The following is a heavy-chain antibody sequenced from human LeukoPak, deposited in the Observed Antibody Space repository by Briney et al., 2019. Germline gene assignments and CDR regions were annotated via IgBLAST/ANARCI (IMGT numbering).Heavy chain of an antibody. Sequence: SETLSLTCAVSGGSISSNSYYWGWIRQPPGKGLEWIGSIYYSGSTNYNPSLKSRVTISVDTSKNQFSLKLSSVTAADTAVYYCARGRGYSPKVDYWGQGTLVTVSS. V-gene: IGHV4-39*07. CDR1: GGSISSNSYY. J-gene: IGHJ4*02. CDR2: IYYSGST. CDR3: ARGRGYSPKVDY. D-gene: IGHD5-18*01.